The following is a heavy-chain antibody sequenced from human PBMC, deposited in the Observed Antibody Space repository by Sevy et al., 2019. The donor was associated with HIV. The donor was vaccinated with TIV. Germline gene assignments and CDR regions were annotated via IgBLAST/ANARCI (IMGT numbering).Heavy chain of an antibody. Sequence: GGSLRLSCAASGFTFSSYAMSWVRQAPGKGLEWVSAISGSGGSTYYADSVKGRFTISRDNSKNTLCLQMNSLRAEDTAVYYCAKSYYYDSSGFPTQTFDYWGQGTLVTVSS. V-gene: IGHV3-23*01. CDR2: ISGSGGST. CDR1: GFTFSSYA. J-gene: IGHJ4*02. CDR3: AKSYYYDSSGFPTQTFDY. D-gene: IGHD3-22*01.